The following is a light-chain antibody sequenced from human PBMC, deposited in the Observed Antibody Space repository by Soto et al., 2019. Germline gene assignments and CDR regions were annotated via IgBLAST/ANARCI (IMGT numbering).Light chain of an antibody. CDR2: DAS. CDR3: HQYKSYTPYT. J-gene: IGKJ2*01. V-gene: IGKV1-5*01. CDR1: QSISSW. Sequence: DIQMTQSPSTLSASVGDRVTITCRASQSISSWLAWYQQKPGKAPKLLIYDASSLASGVPSRFSGGGSETEFTLTISNLQPDDFGTYYCHQYKSYTPYTIGQGTKVDIK.